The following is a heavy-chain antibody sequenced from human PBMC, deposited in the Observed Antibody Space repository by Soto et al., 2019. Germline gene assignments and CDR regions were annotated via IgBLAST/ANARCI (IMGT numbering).Heavy chain of an antibody. CDR1: GYSFTNYL. J-gene: IGHJ4*02. V-gene: IGHV5-51*01. D-gene: IGHD3-16*01. CDR3: ARHLYDYLDD. Sequence: XESLKISRKGSGYSFTNYLLVWVRQMPGKGLEWMGIIYPGDSDTRYSPSFQGQVTISVDKSISTAYLQWSSLKASDTAIYYCARHLYDYLDDWGQGTLVTVSS. CDR2: IYPGDSDT.